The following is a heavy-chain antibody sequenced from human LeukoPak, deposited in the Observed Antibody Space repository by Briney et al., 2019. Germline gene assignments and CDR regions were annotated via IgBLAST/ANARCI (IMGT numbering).Heavy chain of an antibody. Sequence: SETLSLTCAVYGGSFSGYYLSWVRQPPGKGLEWMGGINHSGSTNYNPSINRRVTILVDTSKNQFALKVRSVTAADTAVYYCAEATPGNAGGPNWGQGTLVTVSS. D-gene: IGHD1-1*01. CDR2: INHSGST. CDR3: AEATPGNAGGPN. J-gene: IGHJ4*02. CDR1: GGSFSGYY. V-gene: IGHV4-34*01.